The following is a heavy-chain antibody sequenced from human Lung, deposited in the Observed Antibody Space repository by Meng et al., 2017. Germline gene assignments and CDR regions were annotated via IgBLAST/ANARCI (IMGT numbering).Heavy chain of an antibody. CDR1: GFYFNNAW. Sequence: VMLGESGGGLGKPGGSLSLSCAASGFYFNNAWMCLVRQAPGKGLEWVGWNKSNTDGGTAEYAAPVTGRFTISRYDSKITLYLQMSGLRIDDTGVYYCTWDDKAVSDYWGQGTLVTVSS. CDR3: TWDDKAVSDY. CDR2: NKSNTDGGTA. V-gene: IGHV3-15*01. J-gene: IGHJ4*02. D-gene: IGHD1-26*01.